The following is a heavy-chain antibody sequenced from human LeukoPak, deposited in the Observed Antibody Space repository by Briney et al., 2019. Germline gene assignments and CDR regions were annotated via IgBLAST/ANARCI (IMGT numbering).Heavy chain of an antibody. V-gene: IGHV3-7*01. Sequence: PGGSLRLSCVASGFIFNNYWMSWVRQAPGKGLEWVANIKQDGSEKYYVDSVKGRFTISRDNAKNSLYLQMNSLRAEETAVYYCARGRLGFSYGSWGQGTLVTVSS. CDR1: GFIFNNYW. D-gene: IGHD5-18*01. CDR2: IKQDGSEK. J-gene: IGHJ5*02. CDR3: ARGRLGFSYGS.